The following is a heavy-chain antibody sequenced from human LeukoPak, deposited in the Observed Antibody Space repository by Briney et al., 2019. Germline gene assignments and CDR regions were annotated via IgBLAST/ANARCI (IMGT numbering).Heavy chain of an antibody. V-gene: IGHV4-34*01. D-gene: IGHD6-19*01. J-gene: IGHJ4*02. Sequence: SETLSLTCAVYGGSFSGYYWSWIRQPPGMGLEWIGEINHSGSTNYNPSLKSRVTISVDTSKNQFSLKLSSVTAADTAVYYCARAVAGTGNFDYWGQGTLVTVSS. CDR3: ARAVAGTGNFDY. CDR1: GGSFSGYY. CDR2: INHSGST.